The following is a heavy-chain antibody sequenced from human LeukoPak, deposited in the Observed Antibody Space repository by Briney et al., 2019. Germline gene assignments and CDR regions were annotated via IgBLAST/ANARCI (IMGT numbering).Heavy chain of an antibody. CDR3: ARDGRAFGGVIVMRY. J-gene: IGHJ4*02. D-gene: IGHD3-16*02. V-gene: IGHV3-48*01. CDR2: ISSSSSTI. CDR1: GFTFSSYS. Sequence: GGSLRLSCAASGFTFSSYSMNWVRQAPGKGLEWVSYISSSSSTIYYADSVKGRFTISRDNAKNSLYPQMNSLRAEDTAVYYCARDGRAFGGVIVMRYWGQGTLVTVSS.